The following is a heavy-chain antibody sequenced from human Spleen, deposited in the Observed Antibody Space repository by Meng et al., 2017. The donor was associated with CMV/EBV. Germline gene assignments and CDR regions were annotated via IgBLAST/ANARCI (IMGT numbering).Heavy chain of an antibody. D-gene: IGHD1-20*01. CDR2: IYYNGST. V-gene: IGHV4-59*01. Sequence: SETLSLTCTVSGGSISSYYWSWIRQPPGKGLEWIGYIYYNGSTNYNPSLKSRVTISVDTSKNHFSLKLSSVTAADTAVYYCARNIWNDYYYYAMDVWGPGTTVTVSS. J-gene: IGHJ6*02. CDR1: GGSISSYY. CDR3: ARNIWNDYYYYAMDV.